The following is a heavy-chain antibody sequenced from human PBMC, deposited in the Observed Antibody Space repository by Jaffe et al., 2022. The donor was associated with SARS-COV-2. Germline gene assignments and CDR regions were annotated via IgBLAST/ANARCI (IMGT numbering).Heavy chain of an antibody. CDR3: ARGGPSSGYSYGFPQPYYYYGMDV. V-gene: IGHV1-2*02. CDR1: GYTFTGYY. D-gene: IGHD5-18*01. Sequence: QVQLVQSGAEVKKPGASVKVSCKASGYTFTGYYMHWVRQAPGQGLEWMGWINPNSGGTNYAQKFQGRVTMTRDTSISTAYMELSRLRSDDTAVYYCARGGPSSGYSYGFPQPYYYYGMDVWGQGTTVTVSS. CDR2: INPNSGGT. J-gene: IGHJ6*02.